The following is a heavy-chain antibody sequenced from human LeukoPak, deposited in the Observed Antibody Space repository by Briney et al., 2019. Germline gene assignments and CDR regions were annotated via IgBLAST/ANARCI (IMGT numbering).Heavy chain of an antibody. V-gene: IGHV4-4*07. CDR1: GGSISSYY. CDR2: IYTSGST. CDR3: ARELDNYYYYYMDV. Sequence: PSETLSLTCTVSGGSISSYYWSWIRQPAGKGLEWIGRIYTSGSTNHNPSLKSRVTMSVDTSKNQFSLKLSSVTAADTAVYYCARELDNYYYYYMDVWGKGTTVTISS. J-gene: IGHJ6*03.